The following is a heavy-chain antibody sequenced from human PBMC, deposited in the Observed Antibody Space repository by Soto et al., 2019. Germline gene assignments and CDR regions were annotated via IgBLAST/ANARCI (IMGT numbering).Heavy chain of an antibody. V-gene: IGHV1-2*04. CDR1: GYTFTGYY. D-gene: IGHD6-6*01. CDR2: INPNSGGT. CDR3: ARAAVAARRGYFDY. J-gene: IGHJ4*02. Sequence: ASVKVSCKASGYTFTGYYMHWVRQAPGQGLEWMGWINPNSGGTNYAQKFQGWVTMTRDTSISTAYMELSRLRSDDTAVYYCARAAVAARRGYFDYWGQGTLVTVSS.